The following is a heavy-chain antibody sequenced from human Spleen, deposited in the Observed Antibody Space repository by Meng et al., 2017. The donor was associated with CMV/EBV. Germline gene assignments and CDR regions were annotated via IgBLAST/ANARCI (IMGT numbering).Heavy chain of an antibody. D-gene: IGHD6-13*01. J-gene: IGHJ4*02. CDR1: GFTFSNYD. CDR3: AKGGGSWYLDS. V-gene: IGHV3-23*01. CDR2: ISGGGGTT. Sequence: GGSLRLSCAASGFTFSNYDMTWVRQAPGKGLEWVSDISGGGGTTWFADAVKGRFTISRDTSKNMVYLLMNSLRAEDTALYYCAKGGGSWYLDSWGQGTLVTV.